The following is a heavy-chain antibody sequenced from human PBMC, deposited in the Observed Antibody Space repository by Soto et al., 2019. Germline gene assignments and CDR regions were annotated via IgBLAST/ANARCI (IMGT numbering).Heavy chain of an antibody. CDR3: ARRSAVVAAGDAFDL. Sequence: SETLSLTCTVSGGSISSYYWSWIRQPPGKGLEWIGYIYYSGSTNYNPSLKSRVTISVDTSNNLFSLKLNSVTAADTAVYYCARRSAVVAAGDAFDLWGQGTMVTVSS. CDR2: IYYSGST. J-gene: IGHJ3*01. D-gene: IGHD2-15*01. CDR1: GGSISSYY. V-gene: IGHV4-59*01.